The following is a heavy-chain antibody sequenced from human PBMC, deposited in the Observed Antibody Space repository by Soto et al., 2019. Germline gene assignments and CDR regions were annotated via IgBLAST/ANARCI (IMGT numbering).Heavy chain of an antibody. V-gene: IGHV4-31*03. D-gene: IGHD6-13*01. CDR2: IYYSGST. CDR3: ASSNIAAAGFYYYGKDV. J-gene: IGHJ6*02. CDR1: GGSISSGDYY. Sequence: SETLSLTCTVSGGSISSGDYYWSWIRQHPGKGLEWIGYIYYSGSTYYNPSLKSRVTISVDTSKNQFSLKLSSVTAADTAVYYCASSNIAAAGFYYYGKDVWGRGTTVTVSS.